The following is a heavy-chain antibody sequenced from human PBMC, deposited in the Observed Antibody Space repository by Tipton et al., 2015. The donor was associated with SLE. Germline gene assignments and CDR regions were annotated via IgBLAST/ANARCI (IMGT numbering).Heavy chain of an antibody. V-gene: IGHV4-59*04. Sequence: TLSLTCTVSSGSISSYYWTWIRQPPGKGLEWIGYIYYSGSTYYNPSLKSRVTISIDTSKNQFSLKLSSVTAADTAVYYCACGYSYGYGYWGQGTLVTVSS. CDR1: SGSISSYY. J-gene: IGHJ4*02. CDR3: ACGYSYGYGY. D-gene: IGHD5-18*01. CDR2: IYYSGST.